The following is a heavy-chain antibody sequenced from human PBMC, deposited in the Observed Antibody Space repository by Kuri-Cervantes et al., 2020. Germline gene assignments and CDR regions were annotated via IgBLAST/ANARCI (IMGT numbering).Heavy chain of an antibody. J-gene: IGHJ6*03. CDR1: GFTFSSYS. CDR2: INWSGSST. D-gene: IGHD3-10*01. V-gene: IGHV3-20*04. CDR3: TRWYAPGGSHQFYNHMDV. Sequence: GESLKISCAASGFTFSSYSMNWVRQAPGKGLEWVSGINWSGSSTSYADSVKGRFTISRDNAKNSLYLQMNSLRPEDTALYYCTRWYAPGGSHQFYNHMDVWGKGTTVTVSS.